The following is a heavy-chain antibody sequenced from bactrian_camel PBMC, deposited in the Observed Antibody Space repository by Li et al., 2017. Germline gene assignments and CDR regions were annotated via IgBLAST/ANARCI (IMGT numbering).Heavy chain of an antibody. CDR2: INAGGGST. V-gene: IGHV3S1*01. CDR3: NVGLCGTWPPGQDNY. Sequence: HVQLVESGGGSVQAGGSLRLSCAAPGYINSRRCIGWFRQAPGKGLEWVSAINAGGGSTYYADSVKGRFTISRDNAKNTLYLQLNSLKPEDTATYFCNVGLCGTWPPGQDNYWGQGTQVTVS. CDR1: GYINSRRC. J-gene: IGHJ4*01. D-gene: IGHD2*01.